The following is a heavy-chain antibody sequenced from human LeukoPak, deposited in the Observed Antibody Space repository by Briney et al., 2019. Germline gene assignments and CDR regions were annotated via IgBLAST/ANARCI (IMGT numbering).Heavy chain of an antibody. J-gene: IGHJ3*02. Sequence: PGGSLRLSCAASGFTFSSYAMHWVRQAPGKGLKWVAVISYDGSNKYYADSVKGRFTISRDNSKNTLYLQMNSLRAEDTAVYYCARDSPYSSGWGAFDIWGQGTMVTVSS. CDR1: GFTFSSYA. CDR3: ARDSPYSSGWGAFDI. V-gene: IGHV3-30-3*01. D-gene: IGHD6-19*01. CDR2: ISYDGSNK.